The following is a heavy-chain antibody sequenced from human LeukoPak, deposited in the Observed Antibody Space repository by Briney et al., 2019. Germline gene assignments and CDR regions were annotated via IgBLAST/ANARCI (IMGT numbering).Heavy chain of an antibody. CDR3: ARGGLLFPDAFDI. CDR1: GGSISSYY. V-gene: IGHV4-59*01. D-gene: IGHD2-21*01. J-gene: IGHJ3*02. CDR2: IYYSGST. Sequence: PSETLSLTCTVSGGSISSYYWSWIRPPPGKGLEWIGYIYYSGSTNYNPSLKSRVTISVDTSKNQFSLKLSSVTAADTAVYYCARGGLLFPDAFDIWGQGTMVTVSS.